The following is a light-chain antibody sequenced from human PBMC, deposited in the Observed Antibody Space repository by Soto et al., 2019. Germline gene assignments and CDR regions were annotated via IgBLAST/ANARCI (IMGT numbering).Light chain of an antibody. CDR1: QSVSSN. Sequence: EIVMTQSPATLSLSPGERATVSCRASQSVSSNLAWYQKKPGQAPRLLIYGASTRATGIPARFSGSGSGTEFTLTISSLQSEDFAVYYCQQYSNWPSWTFGQGTKVDIK. J-gene: IGKJ1*01. V-gene: IGKV3-15*01. CDR3: QQYSNWPSWT. CDR2: GAS.